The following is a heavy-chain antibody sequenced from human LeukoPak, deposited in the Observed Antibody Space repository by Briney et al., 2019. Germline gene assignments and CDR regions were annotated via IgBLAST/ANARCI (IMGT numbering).Heavy chain of an antibody. J-gene: IGHJ4*02. Sequence: GGSLRLSCAVSGFTFSGFWMSWSRQAPGKGLEWVASINSDGSEGYYADVVKGRFTISRDNAKNSLYLQMNSLRAEDTALYYCAREWYGDHLDYWGQGTLVTVSS. D-gene: IGHD4-17*01. V-gene: IGHV3-7*03. CDR2: INSDGSEG. CDR1: GFTFSGFW. CDR3: AREWYGDHLDY.